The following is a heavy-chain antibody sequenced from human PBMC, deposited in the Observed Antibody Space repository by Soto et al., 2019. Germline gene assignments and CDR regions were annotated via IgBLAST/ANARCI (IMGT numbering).Heavy chain of an antibody. J-gene: IGHJ4*02. V-gene: IGHV1-18*01. D-gene: IGHD1-1*01. CDR3: ARGRYGDY. CDR2: ISAHNDNT. CDR1: GYTFTSYG. Sequence: QVHLVQSGAEVKKPGASVKVSCKCSGYTFTSYGITWVRQAPGQGLEWMGWISAHNDNTDYALKLQGRVTVTRYTSTSTAYMELRSLRSDDTAVYYCARGRYGDYWGQGALVTVSS.